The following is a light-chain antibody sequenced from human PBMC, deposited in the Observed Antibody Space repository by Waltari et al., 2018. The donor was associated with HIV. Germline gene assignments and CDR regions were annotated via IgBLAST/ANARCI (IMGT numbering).Light chain of an antibody. Sequence: DIQMTQSPSSLSASVGDRVTITCRASQSIADYLNWYQQKPGRAPRLLIYAASSLQRGVPSRFSGSGSGTHFTLTISSLQPEDFATYYCQQSYSTLMCTFGQGTKLEIK. CDR3: QQSYSTLMCT. J-gene: IGKJ2*02. CDR2: AAS. V-gene: IGKV1-39*01. CDR1: QSIADY.